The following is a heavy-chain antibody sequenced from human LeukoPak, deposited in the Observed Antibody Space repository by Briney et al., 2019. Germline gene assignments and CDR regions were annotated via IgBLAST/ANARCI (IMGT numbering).Heavy chain of an antibody. V-gene: IGHV1-69*05. CDR3: AREVSAVAGTRLYYFDY. CDR2: IIPIFGTA. Sequence: GASVKVSCKASGGTFSSYAISWVRQAPGQGLEWMGRIIPIFGTANYAQKFQGRVTITTDESTSTAYMAMSSLRPQHTAVYYCAREVSAVAGTRLYYFDYWGQGTLVTVSS. CDR1: GGTFSSYA. D-gene: IGHD6-19*01. J-gene: IGHJ4*02.